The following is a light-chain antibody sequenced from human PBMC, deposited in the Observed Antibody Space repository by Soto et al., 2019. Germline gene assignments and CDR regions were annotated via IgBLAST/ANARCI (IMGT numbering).Light chain of an antibody. CDR2: GAS. Sequence: EIVLTQSPGTLSLSPGEGATLSCRASQSISSNFLAWYQQKRGQAPRLLIHGASNRATGIPDRFSGSGSRTDFTLTITRLEPEDFAVYYCQQYGGSPRTFGQGTKVEVK. CDR3: QQYGGSPRT. V-gene: IGKV3-20*01. CDR1: QSISSNF. J-gene: IGKJ1*01.